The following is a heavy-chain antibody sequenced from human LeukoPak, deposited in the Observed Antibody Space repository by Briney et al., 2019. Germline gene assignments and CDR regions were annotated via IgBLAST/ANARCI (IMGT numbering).Heavy chain of an antibody. Sequence: PSETLSLTCAVYGGSFSGYYWSWIRQPPGKGLEWIGEINHSGSTNYNPSLKSRVTISVDTSKNQFSLKLSSVTAADTAVYYCARDESDYGDYQPLDYWGQGTLVTVSS. V-gene: IGHV4-34*01. CDR2: INHSGST. J-gene: IGHJ4*02. D-gene: IGHD4-17*01. CDR1: GGSFSGYY. CDR3: ARDESDYGDYQPLDY.